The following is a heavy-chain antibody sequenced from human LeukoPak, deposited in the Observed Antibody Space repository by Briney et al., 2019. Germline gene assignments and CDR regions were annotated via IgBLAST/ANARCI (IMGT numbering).Heavy chain of an antibody. D-gene: IGHD1-7*01. Sequence: PGGSLTLSCEPSRFTYSVYWRNWIRQAPGKGLEWVSYITGSGGAIYYADSVKGRFTISRDNAKNSLYLQIARLTGKDTVIYYCERDRNCNYGFDYWGQGTLVTVSS. J-gene: IGHJ4*02. V-gene: IGHV3-48*03. CDR1: RFTYSVYW. CDR3: ERDRNCNYGFDY. CDR2: ITGSGGAI.